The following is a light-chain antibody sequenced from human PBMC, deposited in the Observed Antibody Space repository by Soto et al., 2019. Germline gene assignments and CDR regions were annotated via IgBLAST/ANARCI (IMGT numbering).Light chain of an antibody. CDR2: DAS. CDR1: QSISSW. J-gene: IGKJ4*01. V-gene: IGKV1-5*01. CDR3: QQYNSYSSSDT. Sequence: DIQMTQSPSTLSASVGDRVTITCRASQSISSWLAWYQQKPGKAPKLLIYDASSLESGVPSRFSGSGSGTEFTLTISSLQPDDFATYYCQQYNSYSSSDTFGGGTKVDIK.